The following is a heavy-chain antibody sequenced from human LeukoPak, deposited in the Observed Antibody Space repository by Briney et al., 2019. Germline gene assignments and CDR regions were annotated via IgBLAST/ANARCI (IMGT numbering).Heavy chain of an antibody. CDR1: GGTFSSYA. J-gene: IGHJ3*02. D-gene: IGHD1-26*01. CDR2: IIPIFGTA. V-gene: IGHV1-69*13. Sequence: ASVKVSCKASGGTFSSYAISWVRQAPGQGLEWMGGIIPIFGTANYAQKFQGKVTITADESTSTAYMELSSLKSEDTAVYYCATDRELSSAFDIWGQGTMVTVSS. CDR3: ATDRELSSAFDI.